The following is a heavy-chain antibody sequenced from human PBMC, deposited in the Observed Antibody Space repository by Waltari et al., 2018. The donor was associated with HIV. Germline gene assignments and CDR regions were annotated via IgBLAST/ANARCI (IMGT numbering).Heavy chain of an antibody. CDR3: ARECGSYGSYYYGMDV. D-gene: IGHD1-26*01. CDR2: ISYDGSNK. CDR1: GSTLSSHS. Sequence: QVQLVESGGGVVQPGRSLSLSCAASGSTLSSHSMHGVRQAPGKGLEWVAVISYDGSNKYYADSVKGRFTISRDNSKNTLYLQMNSLRAEDTAVYYCARECGSYGSYYYGMDVWGQGTTVTVSS. V-gene: IGHV3-30*01. J-gene: IGHJ6*02.